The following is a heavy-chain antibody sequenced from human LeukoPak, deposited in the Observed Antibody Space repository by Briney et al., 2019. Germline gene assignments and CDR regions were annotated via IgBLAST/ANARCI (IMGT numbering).Heavy chain of an antibody. CDR2: ISSSDSGDSTI. D-gene: IGHD1-1*01. Sequence: GGSLRLSCVASGFTFSSYEMNWVRQAPGEGLEWVSYISSSDSGDSTIYYADSVKGRFTISRDNAKNSLYLQVDSLRAEDTAVYYCARGTGTTAYFDYWGQGTLVTVSS. CDR1: GFTFSSYE. V-gene: IGHV3-48*03. CDR3: ARGTGTTAYFDY. J-gene: IGHJ4*02.